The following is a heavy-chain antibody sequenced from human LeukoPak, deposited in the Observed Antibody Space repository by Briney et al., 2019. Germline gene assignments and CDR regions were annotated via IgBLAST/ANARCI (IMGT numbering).Heavy chain of an antibody. J-gene: IGHJ4*02. V-gene: IGHV4-39*07. D-gene: IGHD3-16*02. CDR1: GGSISSSSYY. CDR3: AREGPIWGSYRPFDY. Sequence: SETLSLTCTVSGGSISSSSYYWGWIRQPPGKGLEWIGSIYKSGSSFYNTSLKSRVTISVDTSKNQFSLKLSYVTAADTAVYYCAREGPIWGSYRPFDYWGQGTLVTVSS. CDR2: IYKSGSS.